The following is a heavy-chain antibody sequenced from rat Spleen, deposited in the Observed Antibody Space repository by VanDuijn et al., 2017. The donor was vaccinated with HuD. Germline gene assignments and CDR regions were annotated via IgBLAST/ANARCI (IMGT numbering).Heavy chain of an antibody. CDR1: GFTFSDYY. CDR3: ARQGGTGVMDV. Sequence: EVQLVESDGGLVQPGRSLKLSCAASGFTFSDYYMAWVRQVPTKGLEWVATISYDGSSTYYRDSVKGRFTISRDNAKSTLYLQMDSLRSEDTATYYCARQGGTGVMDVWGQGASVTVSS. V-gene: IGHV5-29*01. D-gene: IGHD1-11*01. CDR2: ISYDGSST. J-gene: IGHJ4*01.